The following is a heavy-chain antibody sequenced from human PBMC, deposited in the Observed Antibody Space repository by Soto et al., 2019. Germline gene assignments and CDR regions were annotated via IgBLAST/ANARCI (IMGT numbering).Heavy chain of an antibody. CDR3: AKSGSHSYFDY. V-gene: IGHV3-23*01. CDR1: EFTFSSYA. Sequence: EVHLLESGGGLVQPGGSLRLSCAASEFTFSSYAMTWVRLAPGKGLEWVSSISPSAGNTYYADSVKGRFTISRDNSKNTLYLQMNSLRAADTALYYCAKSGSHSYFDYWGQGTLVTVSS. CDR2: ISPSAGNT. J-gene: IGHJ4*02. D-gene: IGHD1-26*01.